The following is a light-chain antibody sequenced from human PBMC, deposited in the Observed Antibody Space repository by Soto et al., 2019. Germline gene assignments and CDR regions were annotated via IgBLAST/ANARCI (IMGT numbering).Light chain of an antibody. V-gene: IGLV1-51*01. J-gene: IGLJ2*01. CDR3: ATWDRSLSAGV. CDR2: DNN. Sequence: QSVLTQPPSVYAAPGQKVTISCSGSSSNIGNNYVSWYQQLPGTAPKLLIYDNNKPPSGIPDRFSGTKSGTSATLGITGLQTGDEADYYCATWDRSLSAGVFGGGTKPTVL. CDR1: SSNIGNNY.